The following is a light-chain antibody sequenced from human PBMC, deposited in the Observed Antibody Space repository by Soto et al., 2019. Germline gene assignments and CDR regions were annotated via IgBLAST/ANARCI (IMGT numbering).Light chain of an antibody. CDR1: QSISSW. CDR3: QQYNNYPYT. V-gene: IGKV1-5*03. Sequence: DIQMTQSPSTLSASVGDRVTITCRASQSISSWLAWYQQKPGKAPKLLIYKASSLQIGVPSRFSGSGSGTEFTLTISSLQPDDFATYYCQQYNNYPYTFGQGTKLEIK. CDR2: KAS. J-gene: IGKJ2*01.